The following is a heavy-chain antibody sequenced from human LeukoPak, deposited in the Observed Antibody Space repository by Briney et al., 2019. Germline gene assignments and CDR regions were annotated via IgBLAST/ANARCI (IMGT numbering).Heavy chain of an antibody. CDR2: IYTSGTT. J-gene: IGHJ6*03. CDR1: GGSVSSYY. V-gene: IGHV4-4*09. D-gene: IGHD1-1*01. Sequence: SETLSLTCTVSGGSVSSYYWSWIRQPPGKGLEWIGYIYTSGTTYYNPSLESRVTISVDTSKNQFSLRLSSVTAADTALYYCAKTDHYYYMDVWGKGTTVTVSS. CDR3: AKTDHYYYMDV.